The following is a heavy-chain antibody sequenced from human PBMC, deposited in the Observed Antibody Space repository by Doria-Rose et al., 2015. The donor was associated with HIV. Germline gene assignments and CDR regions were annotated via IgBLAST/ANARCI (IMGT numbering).Heavy chain of an antibody. CDR3: ARGMILGVAIPFDY. CDR2: IYSGGGT. J-gene: IGHJ4*02. Sequence: YMSWVRRAPGKGLEWVSVIYSGGGTSYADSVKGRFTVSRDHSKNTLYLQMNSLRVEDTAVYYCARGMILGVAIPFDYWGQGTLATVSS. V-gene: IGHV3-66*02. D-gene: IGHD3-3*01. CDR1: Y.